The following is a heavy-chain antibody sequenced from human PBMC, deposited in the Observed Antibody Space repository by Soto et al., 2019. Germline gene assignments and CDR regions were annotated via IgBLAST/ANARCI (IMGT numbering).Heavy chain of an antibody. J-gene: IGHJ6*02. Sequence: GASVKVSCKAAGYTFATYGFSWVRQAPGQGLEWMGWISASNGNTNYAQKLRGRVTMTTDKSTSTAYMELSSLRSEDTAVYYCARGNIVVVPAATRHYYYYGMDVWGQGTTVTVSS. CDR1: GYTFATYG. V-gene: IGHV1-18*01. D-gene: IGHD2-2*01. CDR3: ARGNIVVVPAATRHYYYYGMDV. CDR2: ISASNGNT.